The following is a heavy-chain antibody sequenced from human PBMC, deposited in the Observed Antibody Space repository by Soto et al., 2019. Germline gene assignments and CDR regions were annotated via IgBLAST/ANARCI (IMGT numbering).Heavy chain of an antibody. Sequence: GSLILSCAASDXTLSRYGIHWVRQAPGKGLEWVAVIWYDGSNKYYADSVKGRFTISRDNSKNTLYLQMNSLRAEDTAVYYCARSGLDYYDSSGYCNWFDPWGQGTLVTVSS. CDR3: ARSGLDYYDSSGYCNWFDP. CDR1: DXTLSRYG. CDR2: IWYDGSNK. J-gene: IGHJ5*02. D-gene: IGHD3-22*01. V-gene: IGHV3-33*01.